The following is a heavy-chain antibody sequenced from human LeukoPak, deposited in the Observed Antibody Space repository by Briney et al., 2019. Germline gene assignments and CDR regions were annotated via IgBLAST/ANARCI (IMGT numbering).Heavy chain of an antibody. J-gene: IGHJ4*02. CDR3: ARGEAVILKYFDY. D-gene: IGHD2-21*01. CDR1: GGSFSGYY. CDR2: INHSGST. V-gene: IGHV4-34*01. Sequence: SETLSLTCAVYGGSFSGYYWSWIRQPPGKGLEWIGEINHSGSTNYNPSLKSRVTISVDTSKNQFSLKLSSVTAADTAVYYCARGEAVILKYFDYWGQGTLVTVSS.